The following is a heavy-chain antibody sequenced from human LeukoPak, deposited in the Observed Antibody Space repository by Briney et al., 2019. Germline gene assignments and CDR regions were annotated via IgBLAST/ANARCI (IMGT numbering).Heavy chain of an antibody. CDR3: ARLVGSSWYHEVLLGRDY. D-gene: IGHD6-13*01. CDR2: IYYRGST. J-gene: IGHJ4*02. CDR1: GGSISSSSYH. V-gene: IGHV4-39*01. Sequence: PSEPLSLTCTVSGGSISSSSYHWGWIRQPPGKGLEWIGYIYYRGSTYYNPSLKSRDTISVDTSKEQFSLKLSSVTAADTAVYYCARLVGSSWYHEVLLGRDYWGQGTLVTVSS.